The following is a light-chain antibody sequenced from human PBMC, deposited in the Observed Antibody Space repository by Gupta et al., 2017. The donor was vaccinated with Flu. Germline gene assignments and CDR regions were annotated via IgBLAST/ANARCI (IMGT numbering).Light chain of an antibody. CDR1: QGVGTY. V-gene: IGKV1-9*01. CDR3: QQCDRSPLT. CDR2: NAS. Sequence: PAFLSTSVGDRVTITCRASQGVGTYLTWSQKTPGIVPHFLIYNASAVESGIPSRFSGSGSGTEFILTISSLQPEDSATYYCQQCDRSPLTFGRGTKVEI. J-gene: IGKJ4*01.